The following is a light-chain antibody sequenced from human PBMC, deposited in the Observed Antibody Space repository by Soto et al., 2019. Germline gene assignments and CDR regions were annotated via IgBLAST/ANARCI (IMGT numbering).Light chain of an antibody. J-gene: IGKJ1*01. CDR3: QQYGSSPRT. Sequence: EIVLTQSPGTLSLSPGERATLSCRASQSVSSSYLAWYQQKPCQSPRLLISGASSRATGIPDRFSGSGSGTDFTLTISRLEPEDFAVYYCQQYGSSPRTFGQGTRVEIK. V-gene: IGKV3-20*01. CDR1: QSVSSSY. CDR2: GAS.